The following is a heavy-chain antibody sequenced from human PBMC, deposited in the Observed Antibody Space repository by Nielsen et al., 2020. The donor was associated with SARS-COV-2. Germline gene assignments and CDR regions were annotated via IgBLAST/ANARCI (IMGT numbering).Heavy chain of an antibody. V-gene: IGHV3-30*04. D-gene: IGHD6-13*01. CDR3: AREDRTNWYGVDY. J-gene: IGHJ4*02. CDR2: ISFDGFYK. Sequence: GESLKISCAASGFNFRSYAIHWVRQAPGKGLEWVTVISFDGFYKQYTDSVKGRFSISRDNSKNTVSLQMDSLRSEDTAVYYCAREDRTNWYGVDYWGQGTLVTVSS. CDR1: GFNFRSYA.